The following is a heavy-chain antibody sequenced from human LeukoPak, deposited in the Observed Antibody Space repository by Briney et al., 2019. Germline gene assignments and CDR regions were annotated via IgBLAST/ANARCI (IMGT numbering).Heavy chain of an antibody. Sequence: ASVKVSCKASGYTFTGYYIKWVRQAPGQGLGWMGWFNPNSGGTNYAQKFQGRVTMTRDTSINTAHMELSRLIYDDTAVYYCARDAYLGAFDIWGQGTMVTVSS. CDR1: GYTFTGYY. J-gene: IGHJ3*02. V-gene: IGHV1-2*02. CDR3: ARDAYLGAFDI. D-gene: IGHD2/OR15-2a*01. CDR2: FNPNSGGT.